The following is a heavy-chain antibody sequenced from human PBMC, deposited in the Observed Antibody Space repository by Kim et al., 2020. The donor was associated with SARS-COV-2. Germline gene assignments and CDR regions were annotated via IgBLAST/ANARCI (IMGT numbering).Heavy chain of an antibody. V-gene: IGHV3-11*04. D-gene: IGHD3-10*01. CDR3: ARDHYYYGSGSESMDV. Sequence: DSVKGGFTISRNNAKTSLYLQMNSLGAEDTVVYYCARDHYYYGSGSESMDVWGQGTTVTVSS. J-gene: IGHJ6*02.